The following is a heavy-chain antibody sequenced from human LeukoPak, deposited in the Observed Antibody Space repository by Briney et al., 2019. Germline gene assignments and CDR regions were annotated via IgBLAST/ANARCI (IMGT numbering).Heavy chain of an antibody. CDR2: IKQDGSEK. V-gene: IGHV3-7*01. CDR1: GFTFSSYW. J-gene: IGHJ4*02. CDR3: ASPRGYGYYFDY. Sequence: GGSLRLSCAVSGFTFSSYWMSWVRQAPGKGLEWVANIKQDGSEKYYVDSVKGRFTISRDNAKNSLYLQMNSLRAEDTAVYYCASPRGYGYYFDYWGQGTLVTVSS. D-gene: IGHD5-12*01.